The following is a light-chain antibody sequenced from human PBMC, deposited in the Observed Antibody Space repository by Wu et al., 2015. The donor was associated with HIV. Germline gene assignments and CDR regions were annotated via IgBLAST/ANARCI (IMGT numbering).Light chain of an antibody. V-gene: IGKV3-20*01. J-gene: IGKJ1*01. CDR2: VAS. Sequence: EIVLTQSPGTLSLSPGERATLSCRASQSISSNYLAWYQQKPGQAPRLLISVASSRATGIPDRFSGSESGTDFTLTISRLEPEDSAVYYCQQYGRSPGTFGQGTKVEI. CDR3: QQYGRSPGT. CDR1: QSISSNY.